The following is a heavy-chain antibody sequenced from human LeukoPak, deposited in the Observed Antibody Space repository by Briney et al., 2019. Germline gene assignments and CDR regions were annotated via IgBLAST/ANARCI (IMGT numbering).Heavy chain of an antibody. CDR3: TKYSASYSYDY. CDR1: GFTFINAW. CDR2: IKSQTDGGTI. D-gene: IGHD1-26*01. Sequence: KPGGSLRLSCAASGFTFINAWMNWVRQAPGRGLEWVGRIKSQTDGGTIDYAAPVKGRFTISRDDSKNTLYLQMDSLKTEDTAIYYCTKYSASYSYDYWGQGTLVTVSS. J-gene: IGHJ4*02. V-gene: IGHV3-15*01.